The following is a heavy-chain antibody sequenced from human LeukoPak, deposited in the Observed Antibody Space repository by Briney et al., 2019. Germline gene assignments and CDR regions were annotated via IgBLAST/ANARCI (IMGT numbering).Heavy chain of an antibody. V-gene: IGHV1-8*01. Sequence: GASVKVSCKASGYTFTSCDINWVGQATGQGLEWMGWMNPNSGNTGYAQKFQGRVTMTRDTSISTAYMELSRLRSDDTAVYYCARGYYDSSGYYYWGQGTLVTVSS. J-gene: IGHJ4*02. D-gene: IGHD3-22*01. CDR3: ARGYYDSSGYYY. CDR2: MNPNSGNT. CDR1: GYTFTSCD.